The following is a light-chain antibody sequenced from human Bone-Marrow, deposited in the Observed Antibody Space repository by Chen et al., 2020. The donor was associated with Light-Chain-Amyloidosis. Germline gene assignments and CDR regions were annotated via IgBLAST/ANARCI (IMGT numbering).Light chain of an antibody. J-gene: IGLJ1*01. CDR3: CSYAGSSTYV. V-gene: IGLV2-23*01. CDR1: SSDVGSYNL. Sequence: QSALTQPASVSGSPGQSITISGPGTSSDVGSYNLVSWYQQHPGKAPKLMIYEGSKRPSGVSNRFSGSKSGNTASLTISGLQAEDEADYYCCSYAGSSTYVFGTGTKVTVL. CDR2: EGS.